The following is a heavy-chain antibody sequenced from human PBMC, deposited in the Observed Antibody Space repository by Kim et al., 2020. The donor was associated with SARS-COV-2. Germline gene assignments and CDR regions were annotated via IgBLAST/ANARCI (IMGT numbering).Heavy chain of an antibody. CDR3: ARGEVSSGSYYIPTTRTYYYGRDV. D-gene: IGHD3-10*01. V-gene: IGHV1-18*01. Sequence: ASVKVSCKASGYTFTSYGISWVRQAPGQGLEWMGWLRAYNGNTNYAQKLQGRVTMTTDTSTSTAYMELRSLRSDDTAVYYCARGEVSSGSYYIPTTRTYYYGRDVWGQGTTVTVAS. CDR2: LRAYNGNT. CDR1: GYTFTSYG. J-gene: IGHJ6*02.